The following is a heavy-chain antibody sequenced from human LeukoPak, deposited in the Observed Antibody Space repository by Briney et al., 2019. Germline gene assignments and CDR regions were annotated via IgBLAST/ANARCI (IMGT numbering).Heavy chain of an antibody. J-gene: IGHJ4*02. Sequence: GRSLRLSCEASGFTFSSYGMHWVRQAPGKGLEWVAVIWYDGSNKYYADSVKGRFTISRDNSKNTLYLQMNSLRAEDTAVYYCARGSGSYYDSSDYWGQGTLVTVSS. D-gene: IGHD1-26*01. CDR2: IWYDGSNK. CDR3: ARGSGSYYDSSDY. CDR1: GFTFSSYG. V-gene: IGHV3-33*01.